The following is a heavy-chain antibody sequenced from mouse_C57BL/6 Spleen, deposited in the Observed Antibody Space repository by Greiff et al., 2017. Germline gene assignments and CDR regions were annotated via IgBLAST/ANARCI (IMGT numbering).Heavy chain of an antibody. D-gene: IGHD3-1*01. V-gene: IGHV1-26*01. CDR2: INPNNGGT. CDR3: ARSGTGASGYAMDY. Sequence: VQLQQSGPELVKPGASVKISCKASGYTFTDYYMNWVKQSHGKSLEWIGDINPNNGGTSYNQKFKGKATLTVDKSSSTAYMELRSLTSEDSAVYYCARSGTGASGYAMDYWGQGTSVTVSS. CDR1: GYTFTDYY. J-gene: IGHJ4*01.